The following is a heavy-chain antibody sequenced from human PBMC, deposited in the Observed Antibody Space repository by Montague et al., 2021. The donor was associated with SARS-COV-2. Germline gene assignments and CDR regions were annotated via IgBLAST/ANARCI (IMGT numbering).Heavy chain of an antibody. CDR2: FYSVGST. CDR3: AREYMTADAFDI. CDR1: GASVGSFY. Sequence: SETLSLTCTVSGASVGSFYWGWIRQSPGKGLEWIGYFYSVGSTDYNPSLKSRVTISRDTSKNQFSLKVKSVTAADTAVYYCAREYMTADAFDIWGQGTMVTVSS. J-gene: IGHJ3*02. D-gene: IGHD5-18*01. V-gene: IGHV4-59*02.